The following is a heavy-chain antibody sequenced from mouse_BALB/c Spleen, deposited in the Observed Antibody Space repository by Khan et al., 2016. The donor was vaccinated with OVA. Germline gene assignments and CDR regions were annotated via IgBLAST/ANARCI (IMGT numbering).Heavy chain of an antibody. D-gene: IGHD2-1*01. V-gene: IGHV1-84*02. J-gene: IGHJ2*01. Sequence: QVQLQQSGPELVKPGASVKISCKASGYTFTDFYINWVKQKPGQGLEWIGWIYTGSGNTKYNEKFKGRATLTVDTSSSTAYMQLSSLTSEDTAVYFCASTSFYPFYFDYWGQGTTLTVSS. CDR1: GYTFTDFY. CDR3: ASTSFYPFYFDY. CDR2: IYTGSGNT.